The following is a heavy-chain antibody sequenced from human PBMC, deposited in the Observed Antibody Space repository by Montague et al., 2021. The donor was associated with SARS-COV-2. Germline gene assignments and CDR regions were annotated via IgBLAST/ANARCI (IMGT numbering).Heavy chain of an antibody. CDR3: ARGWAFDP. D-gene: IGHD6-19*01. J-gene: IGHJ3*01. CDR1: GGSTASHY. CDR2: VYYNGDT. Sequence: SETLSLTCTVSGGSTASHYWNWIRQSPGKRPEWIGYVYYNGDTKYNPSLQSRVTMSIDTSENQFSLRLHSVTAADTAVCCCARGWAFDPWGRGRLVTVSS. V-gene: IGHV4-59*08.